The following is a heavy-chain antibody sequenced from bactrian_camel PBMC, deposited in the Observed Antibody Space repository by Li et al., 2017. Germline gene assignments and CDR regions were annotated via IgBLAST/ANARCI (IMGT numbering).Heavy chain of an antibody. V-gene: IGHV3S6*01. Sequence: HVQLVESGGGLVQPGGSLRLSCAASGFTFSSLWMYWVRQAPGKGLEWVSSIYSDGTYTYYADSVKGRFTISRDNAKNTVYLQMYNLKPEDTGMYYCASPVLAGTCPSRGFGYWGQGTQVTVS. CDR3: ASPVLAGTCPSRGFGY. CDR2: IYSDGTYT. J-gene: IGHJ6*01. D-gene: IGHD6*01. CDR1: GFTFSSLW.